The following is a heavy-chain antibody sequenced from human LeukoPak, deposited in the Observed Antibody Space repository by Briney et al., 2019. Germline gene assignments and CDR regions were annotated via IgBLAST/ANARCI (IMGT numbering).Heavy chain of an antibody. CDR2: LQSGGNT. V-gene: IGHV3-53*01. CDR3: ARNTGYSDY. Sequence: PGGSLSLSCAASGFTVSSNHMTWVRQAPGKGLEWVSVLQSGGNTYYADSVKGRFTISRDNSKNTLYLQMNSLRAEDTAVYYCARNTGYSDYWGEGSLVTVSS. D-gene: IGHD6-13*01. CDR1: GFTVSSNH. J-gene: IGHJ4*02.